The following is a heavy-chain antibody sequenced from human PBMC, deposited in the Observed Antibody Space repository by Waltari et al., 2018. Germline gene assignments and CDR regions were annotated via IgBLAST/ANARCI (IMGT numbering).Heavy chain of an antibody. V-gene: IGHV3-7*01. CDR1: GFIFSDYW. J-gene: IGHJ3*02. D-gene: IGHD6-19*01. CDR2: INQDGSET. Sequence: EGRLEQSGGGLVQPGGSLRLSCVASGFIFSDYWMSWVRQTPERGLEWVANINQDGSETHYVDSVNGRFTIYRDQAKNTVFLEMNRVNAEDTAVYYCARSIALGIWGQGTMVAVSS. CDR3: ARSIALGI.